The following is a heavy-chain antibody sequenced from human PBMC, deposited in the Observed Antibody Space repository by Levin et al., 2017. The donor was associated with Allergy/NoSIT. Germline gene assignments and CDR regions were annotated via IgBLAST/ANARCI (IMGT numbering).Heavy chain of an antibody. J-gene: IGHJ3*02. CDR2: INQDGSAK. Sequence: PGGSLRLSCAASGFIFSSHWMTWVRQAPGKGLEWVANINQDGSAKYYVDSMKGRFTISTDNAKNSLYLQMNSLRAEDTGVYYCARFYSWTFDIWGQGTMVTVSS. V-gene: IGHV3-7*01. CDR3: ARFYSWTFDI. CDR1: GFIFSSHW. D-gene: IGHD1-1*01.